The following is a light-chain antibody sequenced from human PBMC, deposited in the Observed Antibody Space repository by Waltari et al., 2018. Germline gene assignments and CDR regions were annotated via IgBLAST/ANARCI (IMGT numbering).Light chain of an antibody. CDR2: EVT. CDR1: SSYVGAY. J-gene: IGLJ2*01. Sequence: QSALTQPPSASGSPGQSVTISCTGTSSYVGAYVSWYQQHPGKAPKLMISEVTKRPSGVPDRFSGSKSGNTASLTVSGLQAEDEADYYCSSYAGSNNLVFGGGTKLTVL. CDR3: SSYAGSNNLV. V-gene: IGLV2-8*01.